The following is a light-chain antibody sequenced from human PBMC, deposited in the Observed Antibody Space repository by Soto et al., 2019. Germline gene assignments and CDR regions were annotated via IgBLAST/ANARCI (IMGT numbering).Light chain of an antibody. CDR3: HQYYKWPLT. J-gene: IGKJ4*01. Sequence: EIVMTQSPATLSPSPGARVTLSCRASQSAISNLAWYQQTPGQTPRLLIYDASTRATDIPARFSGSGSGTDFTLTISSLLSEDFAVYYCHQYYKWPLTFGGGTKVDIK. CDR1: QSAISN. V-gene: IGKV3-15*01. CDR2: DAS.